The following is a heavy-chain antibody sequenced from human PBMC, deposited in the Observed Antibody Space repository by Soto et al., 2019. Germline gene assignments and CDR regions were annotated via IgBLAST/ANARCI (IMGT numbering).Heavy chain of an antibody. J-gene: IGHJ6*02. CDR3: ARFMGEDPDYGMDV. CDR2: IIGNGTIT. D-gene: IGHD3-3*01. V-gene: IGHV3-23*01. CDR1: GFTFSNFA. Sequence: EVQLLESGGGLVQSGVSLRLSCEASGFTFSNFAMSWVRQAPGKGLEWVSVIIGNGTITYNADSVKGRFTISRDNTKNTLFLQVNSLRVEDTAVYYCARFMGEDPDYGMDVWGQGTTVTASS.